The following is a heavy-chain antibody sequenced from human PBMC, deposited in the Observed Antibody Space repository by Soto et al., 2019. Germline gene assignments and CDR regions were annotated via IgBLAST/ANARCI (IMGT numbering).Heavy chain of an antibody. Sequence: QVQLVQSGAEVKKPGASVKVSCKASGYTFTSYGISWVRQAPGQGVEWMGWISAHNGNKKYAQKLQGRVTMTTDTSTSTADMEVRSLRAHDTAVYYWARETNYFDHWGQGTLVTVSS. CDR1: GYTFTSYG. CDR2: ISAHNGNK. J-gene: IGHJ4*02. V-gene: IGHV1-18*01. CDR3: ARETNYFDH. D-gene: IGHD4-17*01.